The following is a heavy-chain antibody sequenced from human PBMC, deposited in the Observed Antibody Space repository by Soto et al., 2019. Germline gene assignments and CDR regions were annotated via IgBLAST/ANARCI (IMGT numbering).Heavy chain of an antibody. CDR3: ARKFSSASFYFDY. Sequence: EVQLLASGGGLVQPGGSLRLSCAASGFPFSSYAMSWVRHVPDKGLEWVSAISFRGDSTYYADSVKGRFTISRDNSKNTLYLQLNSLRAEDPAVYYCARKFSSASFYFDYWGQGTLVTVS. V-gene: IGHV3-23*01. D-gene: IGHD6-6*01. CDR1: GFPFSSYA. CDR2: ISFRGDST. J-gene: IGHJ4*02.